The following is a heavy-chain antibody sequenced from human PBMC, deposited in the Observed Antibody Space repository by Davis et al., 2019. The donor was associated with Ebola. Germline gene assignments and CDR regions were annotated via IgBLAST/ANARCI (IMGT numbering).Heavy chain of an antibody. V-gene: IGHV1-69*13. CDR2: IIPIFGTA. CDR1: GGTFSSYA. J-gene: IGHJ4*02. Sequence: AASVKVSCKASGGTFSSYAISWVRQAPGQGLEWMGGIIPIFGTANYAQKFQGRVTITADESTSTAYMELSSLRSEDTAVYYCAKDKAAYSGSYPGVYWGQGTLVTVSS. D-gene: IGHD1-26*01. CDR3: AKDKAAYSGSYPGVY.